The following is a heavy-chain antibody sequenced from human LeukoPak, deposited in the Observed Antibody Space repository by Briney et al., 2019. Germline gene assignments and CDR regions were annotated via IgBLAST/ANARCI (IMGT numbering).Heavy chain of an antibody. CDR3: ARGSAHIVVVTAIRPPRYYFDY. Sequence: PSETLSLTCTVSGGSISRHYWSWIRQPPGKGLEWIGYIYYSGSTNYNPSLKSRVTISVDTSKNQFSLKLSSVTAADTPVYYCARGSAHIVVVTAIRPPRYYFDYWGQGTLVTVSS. CDR2: IYYSGST. J-gene: IGHJ4*02. D-gene: IGHD2-21*02. CDR1: GGSISRHY. V-gene: IGHV4-59*08.